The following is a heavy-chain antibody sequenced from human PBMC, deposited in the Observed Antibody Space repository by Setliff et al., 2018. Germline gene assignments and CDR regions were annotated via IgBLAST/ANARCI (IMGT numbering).Heavy chain of an antibody. V-gene: IGHV5-51*01. CDR1: GYNFINYW. CDR2: IYPSDSDI. Sequence: GESLKISCKGSGYNFINYWIGWVRQMPGKGLEWMGIIYPSDSDIRYGPSFQGQVTISADKSISTAYLQWSSLKASDTAIYYCSRPAYSSRWYEIKGFDYWGQGTLVTVSS. CDR3: SRPAYSSRWYEIKGFDY. J-gene: IGHJ4*02. D-gene: IGHD6-13*01.